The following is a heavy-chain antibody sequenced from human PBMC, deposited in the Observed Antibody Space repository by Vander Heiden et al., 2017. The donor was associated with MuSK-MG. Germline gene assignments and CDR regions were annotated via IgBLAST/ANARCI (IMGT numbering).Heavy chain of an antibody. J-gene: IGHJ4*02. V-gene: IGHV4-38-2*01. CDR3: GRGGRGGEIVGFDD. D-gene: IGHD5-12*01. CDR1: GYSISSDHF. Sequence: QVQLQESGPGLVKPSETLSLTCAVSGYSISSDHFWGWIRPPPGRGRGWMGSIYQRGGIYYTNSTPSLKSRVTISGDTPKNQFSWGRGSVPAADTAVFYGGRGGRGGEIVGFDDWGQGTLATVSS. CDR2: IYQRGGI.